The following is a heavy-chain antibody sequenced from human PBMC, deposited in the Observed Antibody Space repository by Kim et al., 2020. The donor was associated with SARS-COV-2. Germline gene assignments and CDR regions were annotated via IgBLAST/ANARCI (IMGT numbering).Heavy chain of an antibody. D-gene: IGHD2-2*01. Sequence: SETLSLTCTVSSGSISSSSYYWGWIRQPPGKGLEWIGSIYYSGSTYYNPSLKSRVTISVDTSKNQFSLKLSSVTAADTAVYYCARHVHVVVPASSPYYYYYYGMDVWGQGTTVTVSS. CDR2: IYYSGST. V-gene: IGHV4-39*01. CDR1: SGSISSSSYY. J-gene: IGHJ6*02. CDR3: ARHVHVVVPASSPYYYYYYGMDV.